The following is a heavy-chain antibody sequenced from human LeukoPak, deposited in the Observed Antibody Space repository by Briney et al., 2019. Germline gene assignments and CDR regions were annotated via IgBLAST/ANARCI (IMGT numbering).Heavy chain of an antibody. CDR3: AREVVVAGFDP. J-gene: IGHJ5*02. CDR2: ISWNSGSI. V-gene: IGHV3-9*01. CDR1: GFTFDDYA. Sequence: PGGSLRLSCAASGFTFDDYAMHWVRQAPGKGLEWVSGISWNSGSIGYADSVKGRFTISRDNAKNSLYLQMNSLRAEDTAVYYCAREVVVAGFDPWGQGTLVTVSS. D-gene: IGHD2-15*01.